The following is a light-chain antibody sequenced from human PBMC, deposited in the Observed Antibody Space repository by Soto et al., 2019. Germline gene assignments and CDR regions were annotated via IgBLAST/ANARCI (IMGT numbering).Light chain of an antibody. Sequence: EIVLTQSPVTLSLSPGERATLSCRASQSVSSSYLAWYQQKPGQAPRLFIHGASSRATGVPERFSGSGSGTDFTLTISTLEPEDFAVYYCQQYGSSGTFGQGTKVEIK. V-gene: IGKV3-20*01. CDR3: QQYGSSGT. J-gene: IGKJ1*01. CDR2: GAS. CDR1: QSVSSSY.